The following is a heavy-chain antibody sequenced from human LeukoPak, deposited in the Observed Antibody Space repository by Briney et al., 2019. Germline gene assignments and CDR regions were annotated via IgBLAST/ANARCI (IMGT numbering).Heavy chain of an antibody. J-gene: IGHJ6*03. CDR1: GYTFTSYD. D-gene: IGHD6-19*01. CDR3: ARRGGEQWPHYYYYMDV. CDR2: MNPNSGNT. Sequence: ASVKVSCKASGYTFTSYDINWVRQATGQGLEWMGWMNPNSGNTGYALKFQGRVTITRNTSISTAYMELSGLRSEDTAVYYCARRGGEQWPHYYYYMDVWGKGTTVTVSS. V-gene: IGHV1-8*03.